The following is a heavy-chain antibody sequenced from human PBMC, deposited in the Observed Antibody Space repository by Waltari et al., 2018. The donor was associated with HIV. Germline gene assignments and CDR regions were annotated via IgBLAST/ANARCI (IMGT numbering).Heavy chain of an antibody. CDR2: VYYSGSA. J-gene: IGHJ4*02. CDR1: GASINTYY. V-gene: IGHV4-59*01. Sequence: QVQLQESGPGLVKPSETLSPTCTVSGASINTYYWCWLILPPGKGLEWIGYVYYSGSANYSPSLKSRVAISVDTSKNQFSLRLNSVTATDTAMYYCARYGTRSVYYFRFDFWGQGALVTVSS. CDR3: ARYGTRSVYYFRFDF. D-gene: IGHD3-22*01.